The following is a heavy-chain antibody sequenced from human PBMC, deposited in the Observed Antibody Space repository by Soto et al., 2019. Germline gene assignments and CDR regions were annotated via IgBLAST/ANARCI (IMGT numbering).Heavy chain of an antibody. CDR1: GGSISSGGYY. Sequence: QVQLQESGPGLVKPSQTLSLTCTVSGGSISSGGYYWSWIRQHPGKGLEWIGYIYYSGSTYYNPSHKSRVTISVDTSKNQFSLKLSSVTAADTAVYYCARVSRIAAAGNGPSFDYWGQGTLVTVSS. CDR3: ARVSRIAAAGNGPSFDY. V-gene: IGHV4-31*03. J-gene: IGHJ4*02. D-gene: IGHD6-13*01. CDR2: IYYSGST.